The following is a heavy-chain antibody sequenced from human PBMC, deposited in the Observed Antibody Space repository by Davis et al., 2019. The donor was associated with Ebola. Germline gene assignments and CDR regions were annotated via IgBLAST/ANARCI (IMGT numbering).Heavy chain of an antibody. CDR3: ARGIVGAATSWFDP. V-gene: IGHV3-30-3*01. J-gene: IGHJ5*02. CDR2: ISYDGSNK. D-gene: IGHD1-26*01. Sequence: GESLKISCAASGFTFSNAWMNWVRQAPGKGLEWVAVISYDGSNKYYADSVKGRFTISRDNSKNTLYLQMNILRAEDTAVYYCARGIVGAATSWFDPWGQGTLVTVSS. CDR1: GFTFSNAW.